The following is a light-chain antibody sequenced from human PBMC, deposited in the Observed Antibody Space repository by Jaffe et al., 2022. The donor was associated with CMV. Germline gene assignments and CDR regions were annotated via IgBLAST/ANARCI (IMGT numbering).Light chain of an antibody. CDR3: QQSRSIPYT. CDR1: QYISSS. J-gene: IGKJ2*01. CDR2: AAS. V-gene: IGKV1-39*01. Sequence: DIQMTQSPSSLSASVGDRVTITCRASQYISSSLNWYQQRPGKAPNLLICAASTLQSGVPSRFSGSGSGTDFTLTISGLQPEDLATYYCQQSRSIPYTFGQGTKLEIK.